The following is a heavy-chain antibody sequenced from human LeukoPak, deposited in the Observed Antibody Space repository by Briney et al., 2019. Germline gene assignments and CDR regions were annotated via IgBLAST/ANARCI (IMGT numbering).Heavy chain of an antibody. V-gene: IGHV4-61*02. D-gene: IGHD6-19*01. CDR3: ARHIAVAGQAHPYFDY. J-gene: IGHJ4*02. CDR2: IYTSGST. CDR1: GGSISSGSYY. Sequence: SETLSLTCTVSGGSISSGSYYWSWIRQPAGKGLEWIGRIYTSGSTNYNPSLKSRVTISVDTSKNQFSLKLSSVTAADTAVYYCARHIAVAGQAHPYFDYWGQGTLVTVSS.